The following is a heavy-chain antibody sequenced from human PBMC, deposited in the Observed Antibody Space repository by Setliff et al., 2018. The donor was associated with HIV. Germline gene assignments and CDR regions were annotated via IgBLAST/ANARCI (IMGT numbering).Heavy chain of an antibody. CDR3: ARDVGRDGYCFDH. V-gene: IGHV1-18*01. J-gene: IGHJ4*02. D-gene: IGHD5-12*01. CDR1: GYTFTNYA. CDR2: INPNNGRI. Sequence: ASVKVSCKASGYTFTNYAINWVRQAPGQGLEWMGWINPNNGRINYAQKFQGRVTMTTDRSTSTAYMELRSLRSDDTAVYYCARDVGRDGYCFDHWGQGTLVTVSS.